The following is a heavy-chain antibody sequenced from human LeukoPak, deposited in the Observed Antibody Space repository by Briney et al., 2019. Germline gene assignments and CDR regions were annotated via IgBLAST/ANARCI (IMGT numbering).Heavy chain of an antibody. CDR3: AQGSSTSDLYYYYYMDV. D-gene: IGHD2-2*01. J-gene: IGHJ6*03. CDR2: ISSSSSYI. CDR1: GFTFSSYS. V-gene: IGHV3-21*04. Sequence: GGSLRLSCAASGFTFSSYSMNWVRQAPGKGLEWVSSISSSSSYIYYADSVKGRFTISRDNAKNSLYLQMNSLRAEDTAVYYCAQGSSTSDLYYYYYMDVWGKGTTVTVSS.